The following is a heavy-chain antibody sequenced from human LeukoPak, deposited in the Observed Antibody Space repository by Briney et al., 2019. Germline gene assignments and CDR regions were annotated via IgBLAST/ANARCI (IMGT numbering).Heavy chain of an antibody. V-gene: IGHV3-23*01. CDR2: ISGSGGST. J-gene: IGHJ4*02. CDR1: GFTSSSYA. D-gene: IGHD3-22*01. CDR3: AKGLALGVYDSSGYFDY. Sequence: GGSLRLSCAASGFTSSSYAMSWVRQAPGKGLEWVSAISGSGGSTYYADSVKGRFTISRDNSKNTLYLQMNSPRAEDTAVYYCAKGLALGVYDSSGYFDYWGQGTLVTVSS.